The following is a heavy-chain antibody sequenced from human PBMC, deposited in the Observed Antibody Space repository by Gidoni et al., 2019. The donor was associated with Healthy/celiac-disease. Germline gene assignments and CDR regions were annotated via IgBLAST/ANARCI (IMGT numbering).Heavy chain of an antibody. Sequence: EVQLLESGGGLVQPGGSLRRSCSASGFTFSSYAMSWVRQAPGKGLEWVSAISGSGGSTYYADSVKGRFTISRDNSKNTLYLQMNSLRGEDTAVYYCAKDRAPLLLWFGELLWWGQGTLVTVSS. V-gene: IGHV3-23*01. CDR2: ISGSGGST. CDR1: GFTFSSYA. CDR3: AKDRAPLLLWFGELLW. J-gene: IGHJ4*02. D-gene: IGHD3-10*01.